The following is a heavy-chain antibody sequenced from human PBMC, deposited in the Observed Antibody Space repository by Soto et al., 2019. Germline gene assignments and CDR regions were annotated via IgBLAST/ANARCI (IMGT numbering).Heavy chain of an antibody. CDR2: ISGRGGST. CDR1: GFTFSSYA. Sequence: EVQLLESGGGLVQPGGSLRLFCAASGFTFSSYAMSWVRQAPGKGLEWVSTISGRGGSTFYADSVKGRFTISRDNSKNTLSLQINNPRAEDTAVYYCAKGGLLTGVAYFDYWGQGTLVTVSS. CDR3: AKGGLLTGVAYFDY. J-gene: IGHJ4*02. V-gene: IGHV3-23*01. D-gene: IGHD7-27*01.